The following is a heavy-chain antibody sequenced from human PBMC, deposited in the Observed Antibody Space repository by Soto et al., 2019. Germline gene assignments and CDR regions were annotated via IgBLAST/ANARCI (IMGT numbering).Heavy chain of an antibody. D-gene: IGHD5-18*01. CDR3: ARAGAMGDFDY. CDR2: IGTAGDP. Sequence: EVQLVGSGGGLVQPGGSRGLSCAASGFTFSSYDMHWVRQATGKGLEWVSAIGTAGDPYYPGSVKGRFTISRENAKNSLYLQMNSLRAGDTAVYYCARAGAMGDFDYWGQGTLVTVSS. CDR1: GFTFSSYD. V-gene: IGHV3-13*05. J-gene: IGHJ4*02.